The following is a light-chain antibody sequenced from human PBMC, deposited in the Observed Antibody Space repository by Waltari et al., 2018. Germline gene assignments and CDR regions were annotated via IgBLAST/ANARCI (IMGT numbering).Light chain of an antibody. CDR3: QHLDT. Sequence: DHQLTQFPFCVSSSVGDNVTITCRASQAINNYFAWYQQKQGNAPALLIYAVSTWRGWVPARFSGSGSGTEFSLTIRSLQPEDFATYFCQHLDTVGGGTKVEIK. CDR1: QAINNY. J-gene: IGKJ4*01. V-gene: IGKV1-9*01. CDR2: AVS.